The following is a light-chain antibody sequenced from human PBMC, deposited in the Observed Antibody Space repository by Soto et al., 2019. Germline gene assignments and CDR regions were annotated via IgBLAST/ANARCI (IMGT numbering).Light chain of an antibody. J-gene: IGKJ1*01. V-gene: IGKV1-27*01. CDR2: AAS. CDR1: QGISSY. CDR3: QKYNSAPQT. Sequence: DIQMTQSPSSLSASVGNRVIITCRASQGISSYLAWYQQKPGKVPKLLIYAASTLQSGVPSRFSGSGSGTDFTLTISSLQPEDVATYYCQKYNSAPQTFGQGTKVDIK.